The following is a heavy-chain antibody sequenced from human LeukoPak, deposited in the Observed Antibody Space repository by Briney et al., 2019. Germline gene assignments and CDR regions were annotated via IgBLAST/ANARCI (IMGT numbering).Heavy chain of an antibody. Sequence: GESLRLSCAASGFTFTTYWMTWVRQAPGKGLEWVANINQDGTEKYYVDSVKGRFTISRDNSKNTLYLQMNSLRAEDTAVYYCAKDLMNQQWLVGYWGHGTLVTVSS. CDR1: GFTFTTYW. J-gene: IGHJ4*01. CDR3: AKDLMNQQWLVGY. CDR2: INQDGTEK. V-gene: IGHV3-7*01. D-gene: IGHD6-19*01.